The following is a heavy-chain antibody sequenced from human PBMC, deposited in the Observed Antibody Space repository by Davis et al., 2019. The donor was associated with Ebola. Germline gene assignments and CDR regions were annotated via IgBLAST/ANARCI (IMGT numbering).Heavy chain of an antibody. J-gene: IGHJ6*02. CDR1: RYSFTSYW. Sequence: KVSCMRSRYSFTSYWLSWVRQMPGKGLEWMGRIDPNDSYTNYSPSFHGHVTISADKSISTAYLQWSSLKASDTAMYYCAGSRYYYYGMDVWGQGTTVTVSS. V-gene: IGHV5-10-1*01. CDR2: IDPNDSYT. CDR3: AGSRYYYYGMDV.